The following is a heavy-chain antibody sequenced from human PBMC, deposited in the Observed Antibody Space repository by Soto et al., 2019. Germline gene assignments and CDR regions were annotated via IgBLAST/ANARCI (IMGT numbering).Heavy chain of an antibody. CDR3: ARVARITIFGVVLITPNYYYYMDV. CDR1: GGSFSGYY. V-gene: IGHV4-34*01. D-gene: IGHD3-3*01. J-gene: IGHJ6*03. CDR2: INHSGST. Sequence: SETLSLTCAVYGGSFSGYYWSWIRQPPGKGLEWIGEINHSGSTNYNPSLKSRVTISVDTSKNQFSLKLSSVTAADTAVYYCARVARITIFGVVLITPNYYYYMDVWGKGTTVTVSS.